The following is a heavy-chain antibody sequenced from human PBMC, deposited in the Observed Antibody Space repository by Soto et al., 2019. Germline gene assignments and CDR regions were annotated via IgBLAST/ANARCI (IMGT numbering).Heavy chain of an antibody. CDR2: IIPILGIA. CDR1: GGTFSSYT. D-gene: IGHD3-10*01. CDR3: ARGYYYGSGSYYKWLYYYYYGMDV. V-gene: IGHV1-69*02. Sequence: SVKVSCKASGGTFSSYTISWVRQAPGQGLEWMGRIIPILGIASYAQKFQGRVTMTRDTSTSTAYMELSSLRSEDTAVYYCARGYYYGSGSYYKWLYYYYYGMDVWGQGTTVTVSS. J-gene: IGHJ6*02.